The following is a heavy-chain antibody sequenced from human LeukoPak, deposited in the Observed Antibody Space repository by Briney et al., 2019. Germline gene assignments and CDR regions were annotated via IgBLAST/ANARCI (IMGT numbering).Heavy chain of an antibody. CDR1: GFILSSYS. CDR2: ISSSGSYI. V-gene: IGHV3-21*01. CDR3: ARPKTIQLDAVDV. Sequence: GGSLRLSCEASGFILSSYSMNWVRQAPGKGLEWVSSISSSGSYIFYADSVKGRFTISRDTAKNSLYLQMNSLRAEDTAVYYCARPKTIQLDAVDVWGKGTTVTVSP. D-gene: IGHD1-1*01. J-gene: IGHJ6*04.